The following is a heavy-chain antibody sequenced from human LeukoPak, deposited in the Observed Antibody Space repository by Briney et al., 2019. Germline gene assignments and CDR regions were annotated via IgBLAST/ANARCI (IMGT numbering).Heavy chain of an antibody. CDR2: IYYSGST. CDR1: GGSISSFY. CDR3: ARQGSGGRSFDV. V-gene: IGHV4-59*08. D-gene: IGHD1-26*01. J-gene: IGHJ3*01. Sequence: SETLSLTCTVSGGSISSFYWSWIRQPPGKGLEWIGSIYYSGSTNYNPSLKSRVTISIDTSKNQVSLRLSSVTAADTAVYYCARQGSGGRSFDVWGQGTMVTVSS.